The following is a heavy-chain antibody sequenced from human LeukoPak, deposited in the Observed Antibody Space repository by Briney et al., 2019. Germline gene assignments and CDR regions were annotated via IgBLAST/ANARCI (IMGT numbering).Heavy chain of an antibody. Sequence: GRSLRLSCEASGFTFSSYGMHWVRQAPGKGLEWVAVIWHDASKKYYADSVKGRFTISRDNSKNTLFLQLNSLRAEDTAVYYCARDPASAWAAWGQGTLVTVSS. D-gene: IGHD2-2*01. J-gene: IGHJ4*02. CDR2: IWHDASKK. CDR3: ARDPASAWAA. V-gene: IGHV3-33*01. CDR1: GFTFSSYG.